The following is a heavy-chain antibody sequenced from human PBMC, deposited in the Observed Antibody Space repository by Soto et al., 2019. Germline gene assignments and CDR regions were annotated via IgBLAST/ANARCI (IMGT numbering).Heavy chain of an antibody. CDR3: AKDIVVVPAAILGPINWFDP. D-gene: IGHD2-2*02. J-gene: IGHJ5*02. CDR1: GFTFSSYA. V-gene: IGHV3-23*01. CDR2: ISGSGGST. Sequence: GGSLRLSCAASGFTFSSYAMSWVRQAPGKGLEWVSAISGSGGSTYYADSVKGRFTISRDNSKNTLYLQMNSLRAEDTAVYYCAKDIVVVPAAILGPINWFDPWGQGTLVTVSS.